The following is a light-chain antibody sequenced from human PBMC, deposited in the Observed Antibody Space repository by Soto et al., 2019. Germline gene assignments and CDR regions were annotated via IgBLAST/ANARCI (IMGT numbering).Light chain of an antibody. J-gene: IGKJ4*01. CDR3: QQLRRYPLT. CDR2: SAS. Sequence: RLTQSAAVLSASVGDTVTITCRASQALSNYLAWYQQKPGTAPDLLIYSASTLQSGVPSRFRGSGSETELSITIRALQPEDGVTYYGQQLRRYPLTFCEGTKVDIK. V-gene: IGKV1-9*01. CDR1: QALSNY.